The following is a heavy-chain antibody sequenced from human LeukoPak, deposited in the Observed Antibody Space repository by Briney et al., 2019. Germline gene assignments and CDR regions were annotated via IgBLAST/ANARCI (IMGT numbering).Heavy chain of an antibody. CDR3: ARRRDGYNFYAY. CDR1: GYTFTNYG. V-gene: IGHV1-18*01. J-gene: IGHJ4*02. D-gene: IGHD5-24*01. CDR2: ISVYNGYT. Sequence: GASVKVSCRASGYTFTNYGIAWVRQAPGQGLEWMGRISVYNGYTNYAQMFQGRVTMTTDTSSSTAFMELRSLRSDDTAVYYCARRRDGYNFYAYWGQGTLVTVSS.